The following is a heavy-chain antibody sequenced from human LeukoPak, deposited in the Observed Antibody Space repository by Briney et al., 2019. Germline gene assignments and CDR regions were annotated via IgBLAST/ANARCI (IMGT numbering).Heavy chain of an antibody. CDR2: IKEDGSDK. V-gene: IGHV3-7*03. CDR1: GFTFSSYW. D-gene: IGHD1-20*01. J-gene: IGHJ4*02. Sequence: GGSLRLSCAASGFTFSSYWMSWVRQAPGKGLEWVANIKEDGSDKYYVDSVKGRFTISRDNAKNSLYLQMNSLRAEDTAVYYCAPLTGGYYFDYWGQGTLVTVSS. CDR3: APLTGGYYFDY.